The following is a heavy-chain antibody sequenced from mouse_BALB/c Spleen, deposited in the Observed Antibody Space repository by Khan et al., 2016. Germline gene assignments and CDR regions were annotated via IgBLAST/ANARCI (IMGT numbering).Heavy chain of an antibody. CDR1: GYTFTYYV. CDR3: AGSTYYYGGAYESFAY. V-gene: IGHV9-3*02. CDR2: INTNTGEP. Sequence: QLVQSGPEMKKPGETVKISCKASGYTFTYYVMNWVKQAPGKGLKWMGWINTNTGEPTYAEEFKRRFVFSLETSASTAFLQHHNLNNEDTATSFCAGSTYYYGGAYESFAYWGQGTLVIVSA. J-gene: IGHJ3*01. D-gene: IGHD1-1*02.